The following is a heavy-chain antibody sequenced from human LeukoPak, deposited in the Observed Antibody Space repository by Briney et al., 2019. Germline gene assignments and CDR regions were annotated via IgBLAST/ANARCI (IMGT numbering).Heavy chain of an antibody. CDR3: IRDLGGRSGH. Sequence: PGGSLRLSCAASGFTFSSYWMHWVRQAPGKGLVWVSRSNEDGSTTNYADSVKGRFTISRDNAKNTLYLQMNSLTAEDTAVYYCIRDLGGRSGHWGQGTLATVSS. CDR1: GFTFSSYW. CDR2: SNEDGSTT. J-gene: IGHJ4*02. D-gene: IGHD1-26*01. V-gene: IGHV3-74*01.